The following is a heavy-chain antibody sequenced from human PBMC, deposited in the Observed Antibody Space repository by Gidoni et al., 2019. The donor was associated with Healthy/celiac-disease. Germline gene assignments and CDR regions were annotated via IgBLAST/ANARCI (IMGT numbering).Heavy chain of an antibody. CDR1: GFTFSSYA. Sequence: EVQLLESGGGLVQPGGSLRLSCAASGFTFSSYAMSWVRPAPGKGLEWVSAISGSGGSTYYADSVKGRFTISRDNSKNTLYLQMNSLRAEDTAVYYCAKGYSSGWYGDYYYYGMDVWGQGTTVTVSS. CDR2: ISGSGGST. CDR3: AKGYSSGWYGDYYYYGMDV. D-gene: IGHD6-19*01. J-gene: IGHJ6*02. V-gene: IGHV3-23*01.